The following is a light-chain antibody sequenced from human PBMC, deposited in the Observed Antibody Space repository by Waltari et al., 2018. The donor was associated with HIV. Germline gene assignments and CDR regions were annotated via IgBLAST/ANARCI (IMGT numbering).Light chain of an antibody. CDR3: QQYHAWPLT. J-gene: IGKJ4*01. Sequence: ETVMSQSPVTLSVSLGESATLSCRASETVRSNLAWYQQKPGQTPMLLIDCASSRATDFPARFSGSGSGTEFSLTISSLQSEDSAVYYCQQYHAWPLTFGAGTKVEIK. V-gene: IGKV3-15*01. CDR1: ETVRSN. CDR2: CAS.